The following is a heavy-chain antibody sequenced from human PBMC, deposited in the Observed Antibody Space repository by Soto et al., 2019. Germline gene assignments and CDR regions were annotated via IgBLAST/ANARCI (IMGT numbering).Heavy chain of an antibody. D-gene: IGHD1-26*01. CDR1: GGSISSGGYS. V-gene: IGHV4-30-2*01. CDR3: ARVSGSYYYGMDV. Sequence: PSETQSLTCAVSGGSISSGGYSWSWIRQPPGKGLEWIGYIYHSGSTYYNPSLKSRVTISVGKSKNQFSLKLSSVIAADTAVYYCARVSGSYYYGMDVWGQGTTVTVSS. J-gene: IGHJ6*02. CDR2: IYHSGST.